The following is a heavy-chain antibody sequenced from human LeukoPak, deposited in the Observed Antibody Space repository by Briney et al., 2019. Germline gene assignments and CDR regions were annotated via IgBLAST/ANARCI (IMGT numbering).Heavy chain of an antibody. Sequence: GGSLRLSCVASGFTFSDYYMSWIRQAPGKGLEWVSYISSSSSTIYYADSVKGRFTISRVNAKKSLYVQMNSLRAEDTAVYYCARGTSRTSYYMDVWGKGTTVTVSS. J-gene: IGHJ6*03. CDR2: ISSSSSTI. D-gene: IGHD1-7*01. V-gene: IGHV3-11*04. CDR1: GFTFSDYY. CDR3: ARGTSRTSYYMDV.